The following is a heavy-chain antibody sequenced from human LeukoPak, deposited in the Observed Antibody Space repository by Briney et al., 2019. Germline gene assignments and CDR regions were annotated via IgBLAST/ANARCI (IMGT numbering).Heavy chain of an antibody. CDR1: GGSISSSSYY. Sequence: PSETLSLTCTVSGGSISSSSYYWGWIRQPPGKGLEWIGSIYYSGSTYYNPSLKSRVTISVDTSKNQFSLKLSSVTAADTGVYYCARHPRVYDILTGYYRSFFDYWGQGTLVTVSS. J-gene: IGHJ4*02. CDR3: ARHPRVYDILTGYYRSFFDY. D-gene: IGHD3-9*01. V-gene: IGHV4-39*01. CDR2: IYYSGST.